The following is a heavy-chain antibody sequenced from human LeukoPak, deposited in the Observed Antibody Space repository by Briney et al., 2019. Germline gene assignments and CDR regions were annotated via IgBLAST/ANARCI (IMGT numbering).Heavy chain of an antibody. Sequence: PGGSLRLSCAASGFTFSSYAMSWIRQPPGKGLEWIGYIYYSGSTNYNPSLKSRVTISVDTSKNQFSLKLSSVTAADTAVYYCARHDTPDYGDYIFDYWGQGTLVTVSS. V-gene: IGHV4-59*08. D-gene: IGHD4-17*01. CDR1: GFTFSSYA. CDR3: ARHDTPDYGDYIFDY. J-gene: IGHJ4*02. CDR2: IYYSGST.